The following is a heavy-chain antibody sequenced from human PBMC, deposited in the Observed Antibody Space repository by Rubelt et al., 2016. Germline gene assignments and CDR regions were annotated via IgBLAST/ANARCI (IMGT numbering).Heavy chain of an antibody. Sequence: QLQLQESGPGLVKPSETLSLTCTVSGGSITSTSYSWGWIRQPPGKGLEWIGSVYYSGRTYYNPSLNSRVTISVDTSKNQFSLKLSSVTAADTAVYYCARPGASAVVTPFDYWGQGTLVTVSS. CDR3: ARPGASAVVTPFDY. J-gene: IGHJ4*02. V-gene: IGHV4-39*01. CDR2: VYYSGRT. CDR1: GGSITSTSYS. D-gene: IGHD4-23*01.